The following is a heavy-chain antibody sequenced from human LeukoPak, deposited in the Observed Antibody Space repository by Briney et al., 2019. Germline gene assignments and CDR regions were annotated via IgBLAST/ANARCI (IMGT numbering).Heavy chain of an antibody. CDR2: ISAYNGNT. D-gene: IGHD6-19*01. J-gene: IGHJ4*02. V-gene: IGHV1-18*01. CDR3: ARDKLVSSGWYCNY. Sequence: AASVKVSCKASGYTFTSYGISWVRQAPGQGLEWMGWISAYNGNTNYAQKLQGRVTMTTDTSTSTAYMELRSLRSDDTAVYYCARDKLVSSGWYCNYWGQGTLVIVSS. CDR1: GYTFTSYG.